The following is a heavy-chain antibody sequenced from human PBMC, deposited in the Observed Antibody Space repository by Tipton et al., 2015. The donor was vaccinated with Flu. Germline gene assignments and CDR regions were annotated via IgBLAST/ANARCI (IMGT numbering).Heavy chain of an antibody. CDR1: GYSISSGYY. Sequence: TLSLTCAVSGYSISSGYYWGWIRQPPGKGLEWIGSMYHSGITFFNPSLKSRVTISIDTSKNQFSLKMSSVTAADTAVYYCGRQRYNSNDAFDIWGQGTMVTVSS. CDR2: MYHSGIT. J-gene: IGHJ3*02. V-gene: IGHV4-38-2*01. D-gene: IGHD1-1*01. CDR3: GRQRYNSNDAFDI.